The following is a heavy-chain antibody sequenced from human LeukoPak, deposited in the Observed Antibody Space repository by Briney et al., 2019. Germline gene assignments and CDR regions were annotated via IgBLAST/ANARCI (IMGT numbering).Heavy chain of an antibody. CDR3: VSSTGQQFIPYDY. CDR1: AINVTTNY. D-gene: IGHD6-13*01. CDR2: IYGVNAA. J-gene: IGHJ4*01. Sequence: GRSLRLSCAASAINVTTNYMTWIRQAPGKGLEWVSLIYGVNAAYYAESVRGRFIISRDSLKNTLFLQMNSLRAEDTAVYYCVSSTGQQFIPYDYWGHGAHVTVSS. V-gene: IGHV3-66*02.